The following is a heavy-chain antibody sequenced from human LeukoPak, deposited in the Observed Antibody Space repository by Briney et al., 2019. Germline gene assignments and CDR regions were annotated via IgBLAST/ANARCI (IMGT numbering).Heavy chain of an antibody. Sequence: ASVKVSCKASGYTFTSYDINWVRQATGQGLEWMGWMNPNSGNTGYAQKFQGRVTMTRNTSISTAYMELSSLRSEDTAVYYCATGKIAARRGSWFDPWGQGTLVTVSS. V-gene: IGHV1-8*01. J-gene: IGHJ5*02. CDR2: MNPNSGNT. D-gene: IGHD6-6*01. CDR3: ATGKIAARRGSWFDP. CDR1: GYTFTSYD.